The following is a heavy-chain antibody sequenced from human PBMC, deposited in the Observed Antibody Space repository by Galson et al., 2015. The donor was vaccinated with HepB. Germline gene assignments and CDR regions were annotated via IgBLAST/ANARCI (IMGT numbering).Heavy chain of an antibody. CDR2: TYYRSKWYN. CDR3: ARGGRGVGATHFDY. J-gene: IGHJ4*02. D-gene: IGHD1-26*01. Sequence: CAISGDSVSSNSAAWNWIRQSPSRGLEWLGRTYYRSKWYNDYAVSVKSRITINPDTSKNQFSLQLNSVTPEDTAVYYCARGGRGVGATHFDYWGQGTLVTVSS. V-gene: IGHV6-1*01. CDR1: GDSVSSNSAA.